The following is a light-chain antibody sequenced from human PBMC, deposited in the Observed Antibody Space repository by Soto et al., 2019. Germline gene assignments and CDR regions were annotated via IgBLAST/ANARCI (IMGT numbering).Light chain of an antibody. CDR3: QQHSNCSALT. J-gene: IGKJ4*02. CDR1: QSVSSY. CDR2: DPS. V-gene: IGKV3-11*02. Sequence: EILLTQSPATLSLSPGERATISCRASQSVSSYLAWYQQKPGQAPRLLINDPSNRATGGPARFSGSRSGRDVTLTIISLQPEDFAVYYCQQHSNCSALTFGRGTKVDIK.